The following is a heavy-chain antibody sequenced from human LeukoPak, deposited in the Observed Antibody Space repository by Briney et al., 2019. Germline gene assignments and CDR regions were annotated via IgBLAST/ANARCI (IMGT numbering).Heavy chain of an antibody. CDR1: GLTFSTYG. Sequence: GRSLRLFCAASGLTFSTYGMHWVRQAPGKGLEWVSDIWYNGNTYYADSVKGRFTISRDNSKSTLYLQMNSLRAEDTAVYYCAREEGVDGTSGINNWGQGTLVIVSS. J-gene: IGHJ4*02. CDR3: AREEGVDGTSGINN. CDR2: IWYNGNT. D-gene: IGHD4-23*01. V-gene: IGHV3-33*01.